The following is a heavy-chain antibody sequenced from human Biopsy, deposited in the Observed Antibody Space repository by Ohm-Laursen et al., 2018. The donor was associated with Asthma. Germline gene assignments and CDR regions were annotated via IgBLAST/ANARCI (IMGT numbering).Heavy chain of an antibody. Sequence: ASVKVSCKISGYRLTDLSMHWVRQAPGQGLEWMGGHDHEEGGTVNARRFQGRVAMTEDTSTDTAYMELSSLSSDDTAVYYCASDFPKDYVRYNFQFWGQGTLVTVSS. V-gene: IGHV1-24*01. CDR3: ASDFPKDYVRYNFQF. CDR2: HDHEEGGT. CDR1: GYRLTDLS. J-gene: IGHJ4*02. D-gene: IGHD4-17*01.